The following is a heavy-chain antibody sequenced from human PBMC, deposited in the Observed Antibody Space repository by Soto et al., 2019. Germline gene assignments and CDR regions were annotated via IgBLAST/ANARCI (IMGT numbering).Heavy chain of an antibody. CDR1: GFMFGSYW. J-gene: IGHJ4*02. CDR2: IKRDGSEK. Sequence: GGSLRLSCTASGFMFGSYWMTWVRHVPGKGLQWVANIKRDGSEKYYVDFVKGRFTISRDNADNSVFLDMNNLRVDDTATCYCARVRATDHEIDYWGQGALVTVSS. D-gene: IGHD1-26*01. V-gene: IGHV3-7*03. CDR3: ARVRATDHEIDY.